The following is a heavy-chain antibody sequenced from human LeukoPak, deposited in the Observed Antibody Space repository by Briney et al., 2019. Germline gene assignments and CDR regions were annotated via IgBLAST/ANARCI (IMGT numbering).Heavy chain of an antibody. D-gene: IGHD3-10*01. V-gene: IGHV4-59*08. Sequence: SETLSLTCTVSGGSISSYYWSWIRQPPGKGLEWIGYIYYSGSTNYNPSLKSRVTISVDTSKNQFPLKLSSVTAADTAVYYCAGISMVRGDLVWFDPWGQGTLVTVSS. J-gene: IGHJ5*02. CDR2: IYYSGST. CDR3: AGISMVRGDLVWFDP. CDR1: GGSISSYY.